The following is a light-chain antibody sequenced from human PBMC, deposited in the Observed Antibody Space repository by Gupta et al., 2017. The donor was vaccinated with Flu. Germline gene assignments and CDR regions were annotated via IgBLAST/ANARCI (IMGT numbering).Light chain of an antibody. V-gene: IGLV3-1*01. CDR3: QAWDSGTVV. Sequence: SYDLTQPASVSVSPGQTASITCSGDKLGEKYACWYQRKPGQSPVLVIYQDTKRPSGIPERFSGSNSGNTATLTIRGTQAMDEADDYCQAWDSGTVVFGGGTKLTVL. CDR2: QDT. J-gene: IGLJ2*01. CDR1: KLGEKY.